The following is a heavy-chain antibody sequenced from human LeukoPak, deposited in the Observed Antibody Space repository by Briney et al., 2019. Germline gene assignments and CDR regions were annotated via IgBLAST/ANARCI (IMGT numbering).Heavy chain of an antibody. CDR1: GCTFSDYY. J-gene: IGHJ6*03. CDR3: ARGPAGYYMAV. Sequence: PGGSLRLSCAASGCTFSDYYMSWIRQAPGKGLEWVSYISCSGSTIYYADSVKGRFTISRDNAKQSLYLPMKSLRAEHTAVYYCARGPAGYYMAVWGKGTTVTASS. V-gene: IGHV3-11*04. CDR2: ISCSGSTI.